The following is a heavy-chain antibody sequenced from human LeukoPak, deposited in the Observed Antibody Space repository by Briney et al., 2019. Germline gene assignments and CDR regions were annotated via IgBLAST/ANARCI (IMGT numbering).Heavy chain of an antibody. CDR1: GCTFSSYA. CDR3: AKDLVSCSSTSCYYY. D-gene: IGHD2-2*01. CDR2: ISGSGGST. V-gene: IGHV3-23*01. Sequence: GGSLRLSCAASGCTFSSYAMSWVRQAPGKGLEWVSAISGSGGSTYYADSVKGRFTISRDNSKNTLYLQMNSLRAEDTAVYYCAKDLVSCSSTSCYYYWGQGTLVTVSS. J-gene: IGHJ4*02.